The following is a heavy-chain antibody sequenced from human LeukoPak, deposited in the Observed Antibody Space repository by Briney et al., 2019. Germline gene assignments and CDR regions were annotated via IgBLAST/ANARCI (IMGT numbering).Heavy chain of an antibody. CDR1: GFTFSSYS. CDR2: ISSSSSYI. D-gene: IGHD6-6*01. Sequence: PRGSLRLSCAASGFTFSSYSMNWVRQAPGKGLEWVSSISSSSSYIYYADSVKGRFTISRDNAKNSLYLQMNSLRAEDTAVYYCARDGSSSSWTPDAFDIWGQGTMVTASS. V-gene: IGHV3-21*01. CDR3: ARDGSSSSWTPDAFDI. J-gene: IGHJ3*02.